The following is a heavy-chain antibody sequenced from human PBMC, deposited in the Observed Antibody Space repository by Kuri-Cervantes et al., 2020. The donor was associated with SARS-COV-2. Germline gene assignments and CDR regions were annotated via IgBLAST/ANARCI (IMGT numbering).Heavy chain of an antibody. CDR2: ISHDGTTQ. D-gene: IGHD3-3*01. J-gene: IGHJ4*02. CDR3: ARDGSPRVWNGYYMDY. V-gene: IGHV3-30*03. CDR1: GFTFSSYG. Sequence: LSLTCAASGFTFSSYGMHWVRQAPGKGLEWVAVISHDGTTQNYADSLKGLFTISRDNSKNTLYLELNSLRAEDTAVYYCARDGSPRVWNGYYMDYWGQGTPVTVSS.